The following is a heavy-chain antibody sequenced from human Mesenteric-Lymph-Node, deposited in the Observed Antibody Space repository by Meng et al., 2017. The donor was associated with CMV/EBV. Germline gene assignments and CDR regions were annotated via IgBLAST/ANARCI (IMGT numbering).Heavy chain of an antibody. J-gene: IGHJ4*02. Sequence: SVKVSCKASGGTFSSYAISWVRQAPGQGLEWMGGIIPIFGTKNYAQKFQGRVTITTDESTSTAYMELSSLRSEDTAVYYCARHFWSGYRFDYWGQGTLVTVSS. CDR2: IIPIFGTK. CDR1: GGTFSSYA. D-gene: IGHD3-3*02. CDR3: ARHFWSGYRFDY. V-gene: IGHV1-69*05.